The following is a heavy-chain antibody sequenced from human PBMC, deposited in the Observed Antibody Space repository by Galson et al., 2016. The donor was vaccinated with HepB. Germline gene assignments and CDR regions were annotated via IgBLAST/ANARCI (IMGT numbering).Heavy chain of an antibody. J-gene: IGHJ4*02. D-gene: IGHD5-18*01. CDR1: GYTFTAYY. CDR2: INPSGGTT. CDR3: ASGEWGYNYVHGDY. Sequence: SVKVSCKASGYTFTAYYIHWVRQAPGQGLEWMGIINPSGGTTSYAQKFQGRVTMTRDTSTSTVYMEMSSLRSDDTAVYYCASGEWGYNYVHGDYGGQGTLVTVSS. V-gene: IGHV1-46*01.